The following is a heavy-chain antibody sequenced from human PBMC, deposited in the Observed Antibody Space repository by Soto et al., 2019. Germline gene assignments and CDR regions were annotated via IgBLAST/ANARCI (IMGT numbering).Heavy chain of an antibody. J-gene: IGHJ4*02. D-gene: IGHD3-10*01. CDR2: IFHDGTA. Sequence: KTSETLSLTCAVSGVSISSGNWWTWVRQTPQRGLEYIGEIFHDGTANYYPSFERRVAISVDTPKNQFSLKLASVTAADTAIYFCARLVYDTRLNYMYFDFWGQGALVTVSS. CDR3: ARLVYDTRLNYMYFDF. CDR1: GVSISSGNW. V-gene: IGHV4-4*02.